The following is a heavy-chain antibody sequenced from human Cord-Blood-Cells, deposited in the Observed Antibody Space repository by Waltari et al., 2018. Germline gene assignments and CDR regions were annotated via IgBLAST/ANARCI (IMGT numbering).Heavy chain of an antibody. D-gene: IGHD7-27*01. J-gene: IGHJ3*02. CDR2: NIPIVGTA. V-gene: IGHV1-69*01. CDR1: GCTFSRFA. CDR3: GRKGSRMGTGDRDAVDS. Sequence: QVQLVQSGAEVKKPGSSVKVSCQASGCTFSRFAFSWVRQAPGQGLGWMGGNIPIVGTANYAQKFQGRVTITADESTSTAYMELSRLGAEDTAVYYWGRKGSRMGTGDRDAVDSWGQGTMVTVSS.